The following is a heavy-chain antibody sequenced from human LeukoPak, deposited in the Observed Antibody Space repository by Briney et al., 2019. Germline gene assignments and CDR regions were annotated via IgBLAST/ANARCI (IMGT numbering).Heavy chain of an antibody. CDR3: ARDLSTSSEDWWDY. D-gene: IGHD6-13*01. CDR1: GFTFSDFY. Sequence: PGGSLRLSCAASGFTFSDFYMSWSRQAPGKGLEWISYISSSVSSIYYADSVRGRFTISRDSAKTSLYLQMNTLRAEDTAVYYCARDLSTSSEDWWDYWGQGTLVTVSS. CDR2: ISSSVSSI. J-gene: IGHJ4*02. V-gene: IGHV3-11*01.